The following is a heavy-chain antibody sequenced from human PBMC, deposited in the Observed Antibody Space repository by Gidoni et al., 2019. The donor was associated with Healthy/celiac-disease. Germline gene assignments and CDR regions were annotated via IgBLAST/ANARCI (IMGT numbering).Heavy chain of an antibody. Sequence: QVQLVESGGGVVQPGRSLRLSCAASGFPFSSYALHWVRQAPGKGLEWVAVISYDGSNKYYADSVKGRFTISRDNSKNTLYLQMNSLRAEDTAVYYCARDRAGYDILTGYSNYYYYGMDVWGQGTTVTVSS. D-gene: IGHD3-9*01. CDR2: ISYDGSNK. J-gene: IGHJ6*02. V-gene: IGHV3-30-3*01. CDR3: ARDRAGYDILTGYSNYYYYGMDV. CDR1: GFPFSSYA.